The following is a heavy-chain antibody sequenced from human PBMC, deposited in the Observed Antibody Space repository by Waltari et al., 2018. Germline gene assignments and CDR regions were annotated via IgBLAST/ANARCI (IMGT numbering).Heavy chain of an antibody. Sequence: QVQLVQSGAEVKTPGASVKVSCKASGYTFTRYAMHWVRQAPGQRLEWMGWINAGNGNTKYSQKFQGRVTITRDTSASTAYMELSSLRSEDTAVYYCARDRDYGSGSYYYYWGQGTLVTVSS. J-gene: IGHJ4*02. D-gene: IGHD3-10*01. CDR1: GYTFTRYA. CDR2: INAGNGNT. CDR3: ARDRDYGSGSYYYY. V-gene: IGHV1-3*01.